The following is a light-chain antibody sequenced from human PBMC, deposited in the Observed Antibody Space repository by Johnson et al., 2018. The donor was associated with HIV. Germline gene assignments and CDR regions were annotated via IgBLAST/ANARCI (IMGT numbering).Light chain of an antibody. CDR3: GTWDSSLSVYV. Sequence: QSVLTQPPSVSAAPGQKVTISCSGSSSNIGNNDVSWYQQLPGTAPKLLIYDNYKRPSGIPDRFSGSKSGTSATLGITGLQTGDEADYYCGTWDSSLSVYVFGTGTTVTVL. J-gene: IGLJ1*01. CDR1: SSNIGNND. CDR2: DNY. V-gene: IGLV1-51*01.